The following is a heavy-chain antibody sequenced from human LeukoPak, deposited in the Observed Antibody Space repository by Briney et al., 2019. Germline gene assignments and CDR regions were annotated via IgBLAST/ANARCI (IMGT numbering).Heavy chain of an antibody. CDR2: INDSGST. CDR1: GGSFSGYY. J-gene: IGHJ4*02. D-gene: IGHD5-18*01. Sequence: PSETLSLTCAVYGGSFSGYYWSWIRQPPGKGLEWIGEINDSGSTNYNPSLKSRVTISVDTSKNQFSLKLNSVTAADTAVYYCARESDNNGYLDSDYRGQGTQVTVSS. CDR3: ARESDNNGYLDSDY. V-gene: IGHV4-34*01.